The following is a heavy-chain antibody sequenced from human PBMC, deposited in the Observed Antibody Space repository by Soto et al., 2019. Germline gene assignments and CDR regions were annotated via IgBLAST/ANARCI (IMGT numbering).Heavy chain of an antibody. Sequence: KASETLSLTCAVYGGSFSGYYWSWIRQPPGKGLEWIGEINHSGSTNYNPSLKSRVTISVDTSKNQFSLKLSSVTAADTAVYYCARSGEGLARTYYYYYYYMDVWGKGTTVTVSS. V-gene: IGHV4-34*01. CDR3: ARSGEGLARTYYYYYYYMDV. CDR2: INHSGST. CDR1: GGSFSGYY. D-gene: IGHD3-10*01. J-gene: IGHJ6*03.